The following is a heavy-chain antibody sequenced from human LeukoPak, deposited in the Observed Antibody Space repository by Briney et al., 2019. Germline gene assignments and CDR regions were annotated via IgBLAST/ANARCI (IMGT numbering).Heavy chain of an antibody. J-gene: IGHJ4*02. V-gene: IGHV4-30-2*01. Sequence: SQTLSLTCSVSGGSISSGGYSWSWIRQPPGKGLEGIGYIYHSGSTYYNPSLKSRVTISVDTSKNQFSLKLSSVTAADTAVYYCAREGSGYVPDYWGQGTLVTVSS. D-gene: IGHD5-12*01. CDR3: AREGSGYVPDY. CDR2: IYHSGST. CDR1: GGSISSGGYS.